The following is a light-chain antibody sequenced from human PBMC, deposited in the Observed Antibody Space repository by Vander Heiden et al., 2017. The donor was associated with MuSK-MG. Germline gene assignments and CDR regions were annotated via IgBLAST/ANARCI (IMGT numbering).Light chain of an antibody. CDR2: DAS. CDR1: QDISNY. CDR3: LQDANPLFT. J-gene: IGKJ3*01. Sequence: IQMTQSPSSLSASVGDRVTITCQASQDISNYLNWYQQKPGKAPKLLICDASNLETGAPSRFSGSGSGTDFTFTISSLQPEDVATYYCLQDANPLFTFGHGTKVDIK. V-gene: IGKV1-33*01.